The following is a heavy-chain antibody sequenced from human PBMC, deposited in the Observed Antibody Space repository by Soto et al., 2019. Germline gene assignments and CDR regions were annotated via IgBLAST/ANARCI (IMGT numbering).Heavy chain of an antibody. CDR2: IIPIFGTA. V-gene: IGHV1-69*13. D-gene: IGHD6-6*01. Sequence: SVKVSCKASGGTFSSYAISWVRQAPGQGLEWMGGIIPIFGTANYAQKFQGRVTITADESTSTAYMELSSLRSEDTAVYYCAGDLVLAAQQGKPRSYSGMDVWGQGTTVT. CDR1: GGTFSSYA. J-gene: IGHJ6*02. CDR3: AGDLVLAAQQGKPRSYSGMDV.